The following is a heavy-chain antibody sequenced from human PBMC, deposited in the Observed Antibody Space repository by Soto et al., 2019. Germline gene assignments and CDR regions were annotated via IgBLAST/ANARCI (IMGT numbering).Heavy chain of an antibody. J-gene: IGHJ4*02. D-gene: IGHD1-26*01. V-gene: IGHV3-30*18. Sequence: QVQLVESGGGVVQPGKSLRLSCAASGFSFSSYGLHWVRQAPGKGLEWVAAISFDGSNEYHADSVKGRFTISRDKSKNTLYLQMNSLRAEDPAVYYCAKATYSGSYFSDYWGQGTLVTVSS. CDR2: ISFDGSNE. CDR1: GFSFSSYG. CDR3: AKATYSGSYFSDY.